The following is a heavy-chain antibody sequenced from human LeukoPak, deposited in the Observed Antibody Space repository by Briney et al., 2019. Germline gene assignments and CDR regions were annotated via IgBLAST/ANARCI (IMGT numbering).Heavy chain of an antibody. J-gene: IGHJ4*02. CDR1: GYTFTGYY. D-gene: IGHD3-3*01. V-gene: IGHV1-2*02. Sequence: ASVKVSCKASGYTFTGYYMHWVRQAPGQGLEWRGWINPNSGGTIYAQKFQGRVTMTRDTSISTAYLELSRLRSDDTAVYYCARVPTGFFWSGQIWGQGTLVTVSS. CDR3: ARVPTGFFWSGQI. CDR2: INPNSGGT.